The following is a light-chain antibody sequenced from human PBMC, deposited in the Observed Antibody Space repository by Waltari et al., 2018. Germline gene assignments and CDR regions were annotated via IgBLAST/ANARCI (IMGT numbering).Light chain of an antibody. J-gene: IGLJ1*01. V-gene: IGLV2-14*01. CDR2: EVS. CDR3: SSYASSGTFI. CDR1: SSDIGGYNR. Sequence: QTALTQSPSVSGSPGQSVTISCTGTSSDIGGYNRVSWYQQHPGKAPKLIIYEVSNRPSGVSARFFASKSANTASLIISGLQAEDEADYYCSSYASSGTFIFGAGTRLTVL.